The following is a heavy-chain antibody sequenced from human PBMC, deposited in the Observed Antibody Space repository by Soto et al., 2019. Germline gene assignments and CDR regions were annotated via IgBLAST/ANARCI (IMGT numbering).Heavy chain of an antibody. V-gene: IGHV4-34*01. CDR3: ARGHCSGGSCYSFDY. J-gene: IGHJ4*02. CDR1: GGSFSGYY. Sequence: NPSETLSLTCAVYGGSFSGYYWSWIRQPPGKGLEWIGEINHSGSTNYNPSLKSRVTISVDTSKNQFSLKLSSVTAADTAVYYCARGHCSGGSCYSFDYWGQGTLVTVSS. CDR2: INHSGST. D-gene: IGHD2-15*01.